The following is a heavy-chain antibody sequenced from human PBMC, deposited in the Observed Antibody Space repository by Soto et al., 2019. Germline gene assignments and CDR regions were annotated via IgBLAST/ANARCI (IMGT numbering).Heavy chain of an antibody. CDR3: ARLGDTPYNWFDP. CDR1: GGSISSYY. D-gene: IGHD5-18*01. J-gene: IGHJ5*02. Sequence: QVQLQESGPGLVKPSETLSLTCSVSGGSISSYYWSWIRQPPGKGLEWIGYIYYSGSTNYNPSLKSRVTISVDTSKNQSSLKLSSVTAADTAVYYCARLGDTPYNWFDPWGQGTLVTVSA. CDR2: IYYSGST. V-gene: IGHV4-59*08.